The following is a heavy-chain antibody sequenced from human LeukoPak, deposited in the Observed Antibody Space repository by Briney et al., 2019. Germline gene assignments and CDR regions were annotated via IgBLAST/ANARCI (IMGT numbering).Heavy chain of an antibody. CDR1: GGSISSSSYY. V-gene: IGHV4-39*01. J-gene: IGHJ4*02. D-gene: IGHD2-15*01. CDR3: ARQSRGICSDGSCHSFNY. CDR2: IYYSGTT. Sequence: SETLSLTCTISGGSISSSSYYWAWIRQPPGKGLEWIGSIYYSGTTNDNPSLKSRVTISVDTSKNQFSLKLRSVTAADTAVYCCARQSRGICSDGSCHSFNYWGQGTLVTVSS.